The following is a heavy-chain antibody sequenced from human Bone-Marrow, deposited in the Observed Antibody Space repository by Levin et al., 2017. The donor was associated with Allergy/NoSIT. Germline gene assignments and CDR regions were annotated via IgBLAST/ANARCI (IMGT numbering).Heavy chain of an antibody. CDR3: AQEGSGQQVYSFDSWGRRNHYGAQGKGRRRISREKAKNKGYLERNSLRTEDKAGYYGEKEGAGQQGEYFDA. J-gene: IGHJ4*02. V-gene: IGHV3-30*18. CDR2: VSSGGDIT. CDR1: GLTFSSHG. D-gene: IGHD1-14*01. Sequence: GGSLRLSCTASGLTFSSHGMHWVRQAPGKGLDWVAVVSSGGDITYYADSVKGRFTISRDNAKNTVYLQMNSLRTEDTAVYYCAQEGSGQQVYSFDSWGRRNHYGAQGKGRRRISREKAKNKGYLERNSLRTEDKAGYYGEKEGAGQQGEYFDAWGQGTLVTVSA.